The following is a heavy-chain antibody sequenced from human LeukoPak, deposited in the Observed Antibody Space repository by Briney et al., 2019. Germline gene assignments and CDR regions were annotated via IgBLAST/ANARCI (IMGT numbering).Heavy chain of an antibody. J-gene: IGHJ3*02. CDR3: ASPMVIFDAFDT. D-gene: IGHD5-18*01. Sequence: GGSLRLSCAASGFTLRNYAMMWLRQAPGKGPEWVSAISGSGGSTYYADSVKGRFTISRDNAKNSLYLQMNSLRAEDTAVYYCASPMVIFDAFDTWGQGTMVTVSS. CDR1: GFTLRNYA. V-gene: IGHV3-23*01. CDR2: ISGSGGST.